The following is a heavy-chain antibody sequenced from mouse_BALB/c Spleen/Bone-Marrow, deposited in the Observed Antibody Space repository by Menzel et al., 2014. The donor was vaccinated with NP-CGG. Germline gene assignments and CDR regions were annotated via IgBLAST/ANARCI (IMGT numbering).Heavy chain of an antibody. CDR1: GFTFSSYG. CDR3: ATQNFDY. CDR2: ISGGGSYR. Sequence: EVKLMESGGGLVKPGGSLKLSCTASGFTFSSYGMSWVRQTPEKRLEWVATISGGGSYRYYPDSVQGRITISRDNTKNNLYLQMSSLRSEDTALYYCATQNFDYWGQGTTLTVSS. J-gene: IGHJ2*01. V-gene: IGHV5-9-2*01.